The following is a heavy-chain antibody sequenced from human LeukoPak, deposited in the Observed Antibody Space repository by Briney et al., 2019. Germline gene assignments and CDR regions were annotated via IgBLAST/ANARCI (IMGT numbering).Heavy chain of an antibody. D-gene: IGHD1-26*01. J-gene: IGHJ4*02. CDR3: ARENVVGATGGGDY. Sequence: ASVKVSCKASGYTFTSYDINWVRQATGQGLEWMGWMNPNSGNTGYAQKFQGRVTITRNTSISTAYMELRSLRSDDTAVYYCARENVVGATGGGDYWGQGTLVTVSS. V-gene: IGHV1-8*03. CDR1: GYTFTSYD. CDR2: MNPNSGNT.